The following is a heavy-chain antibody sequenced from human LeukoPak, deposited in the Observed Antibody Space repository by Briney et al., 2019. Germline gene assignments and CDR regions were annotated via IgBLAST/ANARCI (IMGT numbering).Heavy chain of an antibody. D-gene: IGHD3-3*01. CDR1: GYTFTGYY. V-gene: IGHV1-2*06. CDR2: INPNSGGT. J-gene: IGHJ3*02. Sequence: ASVKVSCKASGYTFTGYYMHWVRQAPGQGLEWMGRINPNSGGTNYAQKFQGRVTMTRDTPISTAYMELSRLRSDDTAVYYCARDFGGFWSGSYAFDIWGQGTMVTVSS. CDR3: ARDFGGFWSGSYAFDI.